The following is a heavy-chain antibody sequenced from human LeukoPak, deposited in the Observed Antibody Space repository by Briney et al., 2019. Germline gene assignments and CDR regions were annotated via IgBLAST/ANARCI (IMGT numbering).Heavy chain of an antibody. CDR3: ARPPWCSSSWYYFDY. V-gene: IGHV5-51*01. CDR2: IYPGDSDT. Sequence: GESLKISCKGSGYSFTSYWIGWVRQMPGKGLEWMGIIYPGDSDTRYSPSFQGQVTISADKSISTAYLQWSSLKASDTAMYYCARPPWCSSSWYYFDYWGQGTLVTVSS. J-gene: IGHJ4*02. D-gene: IGHD6-13*01. CDR1: GYSFTSYW.